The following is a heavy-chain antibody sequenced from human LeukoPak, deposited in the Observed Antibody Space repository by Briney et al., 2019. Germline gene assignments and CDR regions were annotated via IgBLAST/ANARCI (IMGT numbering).Heavy chain of an antibody. Sequence: PGGSLRLSCAASGFAFSNAWMSWVRQAPGKGLEWVANIKQDGSEKFYVDSVKGRFTISRDNAKNSLYLQMNSLRVEDTAVYYCTRDGSGWSNYWGQGTPVTASS. J-gene: IGHJ4*02. CDR2: IKQDGSEK. V-gene: IGHV3-7*01. D-gene: IGHD6-19*01. CDR1: GFAFSNAW. CDR3: TRDGSGWSNY.